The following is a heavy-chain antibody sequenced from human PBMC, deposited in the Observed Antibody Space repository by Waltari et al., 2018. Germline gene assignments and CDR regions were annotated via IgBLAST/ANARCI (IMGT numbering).Heavy chain of an antibody. CDR1: GDSVSNTGAA. CDR3: ARGRGIAVEFDY. D-gene: IGHD6-19*01. CDR2: TYYRSRWYS. V-gene: IGHV6-1*01. J-gene: IGHJ4*02. Sequence: QVQLQQSGPGLVKPSQTLSLTCAISGDSVSNTGAAWNWLRQSPSRGLEWLARTYYRSRWYSDYAVSVKSRITLNPDTSKNQFSLQLNSVTPDDTAVYYCARGRGIAVEFDYWGQGTLVTVSS.